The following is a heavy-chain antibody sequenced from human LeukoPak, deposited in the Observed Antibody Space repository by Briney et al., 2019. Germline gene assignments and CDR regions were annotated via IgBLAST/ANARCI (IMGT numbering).Heavy chain of an antibody. V-gene: IGHV4-4*07. Sequence: PESLSLSPTVPGGSLSSYYWSSIRQSARERLEWIGRIYTSGSTNYNPSLKSRVTISVDTSKHQFSLKLSSVTAADTAVYYCARTRLWQQLVPTSENWFDPWGQGTLVTVSS. CDR2: IYTSGST. D-gene: IGHD6-13*01. CDR3: ARTRLWQQLVPTSENWFDP. CDR1: GGSLSSYY. J-gene: IGHJ5*02.